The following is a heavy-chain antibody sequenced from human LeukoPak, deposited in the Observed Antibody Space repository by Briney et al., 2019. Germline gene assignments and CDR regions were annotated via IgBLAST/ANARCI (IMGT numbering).Heavy chain of an antibody. CDR3: AKYCSGGSCYSLFDY. Sequence: PGGSLRLSCAASGFTFSSYAMSWVRQAPGKGLEWVPAISGSGGSTYYADSVKGRFTISRDNSKNTLYLQMNSLRAEDTAVYYCAKYCSGGSCYSLFDYWGQGTLVTVSS. CDR1: GFTFSSYA. J-gene: IGHJ4*02. CDR2: ISGSGGST. D-gene: IGHD2-15*01. V-gene: IGHV3-23*01.